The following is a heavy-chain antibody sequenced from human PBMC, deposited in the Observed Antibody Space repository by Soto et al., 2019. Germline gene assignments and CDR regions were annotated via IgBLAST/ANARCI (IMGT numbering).Heavy chain of an antibody. Sequence: EVQLVESGGGIVQPGGSLRLSCAASGFTFSSYWMYWVRQAPGKGLVWVSRINSDGSSTNYADSVKGRFTISRDNAKNTLYLQMNSLRAEDTAVYYCARALVWSGSYYAFDYWGQGTLVTVSS. D-gene: IGHD1-26*01. CDR1: GFTFSSYW. J-gene: IGHJ4*02. V-gene: IGHV3-74*01. CDR2: INSDGSST. CDR3: ARALVWSGSYYAFDY.